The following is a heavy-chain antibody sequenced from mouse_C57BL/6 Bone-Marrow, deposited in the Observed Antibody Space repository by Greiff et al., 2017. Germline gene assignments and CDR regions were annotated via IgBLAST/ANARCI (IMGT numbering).Heavy chain of an antibody. J-gene: IGHJ1*03. CDR3: ARFGFGGSSGDWYFDV. Sequence: QVQLQQSGPELVKPGASVKLSCKASGYTFTSYDINWVKQRPGQGLEWIGWIYPRDGSTKYNEKFKGKATLTVDTSSSTAYMELHSLTSEDSAVYFCARFGFGGSSGDWYFDVWGTGTTVTVSS. D-gene: IGHD1-1*01. CDR2: IYPRDGST. CDR1: GYTFTSYD. V-gene: IGHV1-85*01.